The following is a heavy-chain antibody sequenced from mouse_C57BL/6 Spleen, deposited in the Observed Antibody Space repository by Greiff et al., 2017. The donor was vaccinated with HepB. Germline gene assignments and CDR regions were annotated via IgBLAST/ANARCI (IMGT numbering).Heavy chain of an antibody. CDR2: ISSGSSTI. Sequence: EVKLLKSGGGLVKPGGSLKLSCAASGFTFSDYGMHWVRQAPEKGLEWVAYISSGSSTIYYADTVKGRFTISRDNAKNTLFLQMTSRRSEDTAMYYCARHDGYYVQYFDVWGTGTTVTVSS. CDR1: GFTFSDYG. V-gene: IGHV5-17*01. J-gene: IGHJ1*03. CDR3: ARHDGYYVQYFDV. D-gene: IGHD2-3*01.